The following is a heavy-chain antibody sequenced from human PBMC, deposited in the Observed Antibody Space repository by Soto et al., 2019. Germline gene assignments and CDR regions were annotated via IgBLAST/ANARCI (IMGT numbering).Heavy chain of an antibody. J-gene: IGHJ6*02. Sequence: PGGSLRLSCAASGFTFSSYGMHWVRQAPGKGLEWVAVISYDGSNKYYADSVKGRFTIPRDNSKNTLYLQMNSLRAEDTAVYYCAKDLAGGCSGGSCYSNGMDVWGQGTTVTVSS. CDR3: AKDLAGGCSGGSCYSNGMDV. V-gene: IGHV3-30*18. CDR1: GFTFSSYG. CDR2: ISYDGSNK. D-gene: IGHD2-15*01.